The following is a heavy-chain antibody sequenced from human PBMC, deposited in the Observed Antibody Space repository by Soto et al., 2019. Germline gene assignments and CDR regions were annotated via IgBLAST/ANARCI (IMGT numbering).Heavy chain of an antibody. Sequence: QLQLQESGPGLVKPSETLSLTCTVSGGSISSSSYYWGWIRQPPGKGLEWIGSIYYSGSTYYNPSLKSRVTISVDTSKNQFSLKLSSVTAADTAVYYCARPDVVTTVTTFKNWYFDLWGRGTLVTVSS. CDR1: GGSISSSSYY. J-gene: IGHJ2*01. V-gene: IGHV4-39*01. CDR3: ARPDVVTTVTTFKNWYFDL. CDR2: IYYSGST. D-gene: IGHD4-17*01.